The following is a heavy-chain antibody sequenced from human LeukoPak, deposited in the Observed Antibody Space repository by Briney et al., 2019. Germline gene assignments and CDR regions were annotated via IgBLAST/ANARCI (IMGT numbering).Heavy chain of an antibody. CDR2: ISYDGSNK. CDR3: GRLMGGYDSYFYGMDV. J-gene: IGHJ6*02. D-gene: IGHD5-12*01. V-gene: IGHV3-30*03. Sequence: GRSLRLSCAASGFTFSTFGMHWVRQAPGKGLEWVAVISYDGSNKYYADSVKGRFTISRDNSQNTLYLQMNSPRLEDTAVYYCGRLMGGYDSYFYGMDVWGQGTTVTVSS. CDR1: GFTFSTFG.